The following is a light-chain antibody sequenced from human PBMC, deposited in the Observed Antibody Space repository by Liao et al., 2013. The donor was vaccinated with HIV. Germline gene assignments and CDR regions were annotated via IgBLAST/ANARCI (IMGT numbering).Light chain of an antibody. CDR2: QDT. J-gene: IGLJ2*01. V-gene: IGLV3-1*01. CDR1: ALPKQY. Sequence: SYVLTQPPSVSVAPGKTARITCSGDALPKQYAYWYQQKPGQSPVLVIYQDTRRPSGIPERFSGSNSGNTATLTISGTQAMDEADYYCQAWDSSTVIFGGGTKLTVL. CDR3: QAWDSSTVI.